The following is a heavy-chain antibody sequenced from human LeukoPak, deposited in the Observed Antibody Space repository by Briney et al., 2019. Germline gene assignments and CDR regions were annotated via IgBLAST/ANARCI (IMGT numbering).Heavy chain of an antibody. CDR2: IWSDGNNK. Sequence: GGSLRLSCAASGFTFSSYAIYWVRQAPGKGLGWVAVIWSDGNNKYYSDSVKGRFTISRDNSNNTLYLEMNSLRAEDTAVYYCARDGLTDSSGYTVIDNWGQGTLVTVSS. CDR3: ARDGLTDSSGYTVIDN. V-gene: IGHV3-33*08. J-gene: IGHJ4*02. D-gene: IGHD3-22*01. CDR1: GFTFSSYA.